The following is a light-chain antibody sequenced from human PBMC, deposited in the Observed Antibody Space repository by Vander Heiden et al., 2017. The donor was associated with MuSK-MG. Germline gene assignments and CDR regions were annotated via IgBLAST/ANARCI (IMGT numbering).Light chain of an antibody. CDR2: AAS. Sequence: DIQMTQSPSSLSASVGDRVTITCRASQSISSYLNWYQQKPGKAPKLLIYAASSLQSGVPSRFSGSGSGTDFTLTISSLQREDFATYYCQQSDSTLWTFGQGTKVEIK. J-gene: IGKJ1*01. CDR3: QQSDSTLWT. V-gene: IGKV1-39*01. CDR1: QSISSY.